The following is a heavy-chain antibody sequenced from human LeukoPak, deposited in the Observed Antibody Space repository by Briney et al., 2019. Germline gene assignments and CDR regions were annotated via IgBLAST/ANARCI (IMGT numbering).Heavy chain of an antibody. D-gene: IGHD3-22*01. CDR1: GGSISSYY. CDR3: ARGDYYDDSGYPYDC. V-gene: IGHV4-59*05. Sequence: SETLSLTCTVSGGSISSYYWSWIRQPPGKGLEWIGSIYYSGSTYYNPSLKSRVTISVDTSKSQFSLKLSSVTTADTAVYYCARGDYYDDSGYPYDCWGQGTLVTVSS. J-gene: IGHJ4*02. CDR2: IYYSGST.